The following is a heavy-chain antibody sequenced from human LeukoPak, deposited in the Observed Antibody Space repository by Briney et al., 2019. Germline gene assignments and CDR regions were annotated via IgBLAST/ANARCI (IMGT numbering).Heavy chain of an antibody. CDR3: ARHSRSVNYGSGSYTWDY. J-gene: IGHJ4*02. CDR2: IYYSGNT. CDR1: GGSISSLTSY. V-gene: IGHV4-39*01. Sequence: SETLSLTCTVPGGSISSLTSYWGWIRQPPGKGLEWIGIIYYSGNTYYNPSLKSRVTISVDTSKNQFSLNLSSVTAADTAVYYCARHSRSVNYGSGSYTWDYWGQGTLVTVSS. D-gene: IGHD3-10*01.